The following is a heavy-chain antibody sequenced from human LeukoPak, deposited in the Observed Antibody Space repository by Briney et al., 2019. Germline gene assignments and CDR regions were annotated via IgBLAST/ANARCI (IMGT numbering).Heavy chain of an antibody. CDR1: GFTFSSNG. V-gene: IGHV3-33*01. Sequence: GRSLRLSCAASGFTFSSNGMHWVRQAPGKGLEWVAVVWFDGSNKYYADSVKGRFTISRDNSKNTLYLQMNSLRAEDTAVYYCARFYYDYYYYGMDVWGQGTTVTVSS. D-gene: IGHD1-26*01. J-gene: IGHJ6*02. CDR3: ARFYYDYYYYGMDV. CDR2: VWFDGSNK.